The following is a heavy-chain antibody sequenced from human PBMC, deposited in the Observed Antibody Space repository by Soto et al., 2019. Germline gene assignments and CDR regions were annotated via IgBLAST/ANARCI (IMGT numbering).Heavy chain of an antibody. CDR2: ISGSGGST. Sequence: PGGSLRLSCAASGFAFSTYSMSWVRQAPGKGLEWVSAISGSGGSTYYADSVKGRFTISRDNSKNTLYLQMSSLRAEDTAVYYCEAVAALDYWGQGTLVTVSS. J-gene: IGHJ4*02. D-gene: IGHD6-19*01. V-gene: IGHV3-23*01. CDR1: GFAFSTYS. CDR3: EAVAALDY.